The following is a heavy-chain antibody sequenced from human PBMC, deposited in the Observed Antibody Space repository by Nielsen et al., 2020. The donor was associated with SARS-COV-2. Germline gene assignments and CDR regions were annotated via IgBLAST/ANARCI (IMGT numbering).Heavy chain of an antibody. D-gene: IGHD3-22*01. V-gene: IGHV3-21*01. CDR1: GFTFSSLW. J-gene: IGHJ4*02. Sequence: GGSLRLSCAASGFTFSSLWMSWVRQVPGKGLEWVSSISPSSTYIYYADSMRGRFTISRNNAENSLYLQMDSLRAEDTAVYYCASAPYYYDSSGYQTFFLHWGQGALVTVSS. CDR3: ASAPYYYDSSGYQTFFLH. CDR2: ISPSSTYI.